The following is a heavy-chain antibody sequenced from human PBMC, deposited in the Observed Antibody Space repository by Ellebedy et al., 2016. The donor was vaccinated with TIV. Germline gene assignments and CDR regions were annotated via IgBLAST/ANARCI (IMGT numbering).Heavy chain of an antibody. D-gene: IGHD3-9*01. V-gene: IGHV4-61*01. CDR2: ISYSGST. CDR1: GGSVSSGSYF. CDR3: ARDDYDTLTGWGGWFDP. Sequence: SETLSLTCTVSGGSVSSGSYFWSWIRQPPGKGLEWIGCISYSGSTTYKSSLKSRVTISFDTSKNQFSLNLSSVTTADTAVYYCARDDYDTLTGWGGWFDPWGQGTQVTVAS. J-gene: IGHJ5*02.